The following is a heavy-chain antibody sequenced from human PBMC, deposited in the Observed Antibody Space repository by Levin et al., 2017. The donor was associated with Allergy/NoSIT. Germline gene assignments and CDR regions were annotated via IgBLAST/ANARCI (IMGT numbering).Heavy chain of an antibody. D-gene: IGHD3-3*01. CDR1: GFTVSSNY. CDR2: IYSGGST. Sequence: GGSLRLSCAASGFTVSSNYMSWVRQAPGKGLEWVSVIYSGGSTYYADSVKGRFTISRDNSKNTLYLQMNSLRAEDTAVYYCARASDFWSGYHPIRYWGQGTLVTVSS. J-gene: IGHJ4*02. CDR3: ARASDFWSGYHPIRY. V-gene: IGHV3-53*01.